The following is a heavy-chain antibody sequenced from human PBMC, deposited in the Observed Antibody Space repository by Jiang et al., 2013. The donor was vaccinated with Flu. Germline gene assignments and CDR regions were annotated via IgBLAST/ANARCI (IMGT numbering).Heavy chain of an antibody. Sequence: LLKPSETLSLTCAVYGGSFSGYYWSWIRQPPGKGLEWIGEINHSGSTNYNPSLKSRVTISVDTSKNQFSLKLSSVTAADTAVYYCARNRRPYSSGWYWEYWYFDLWGRGTLVTVSS. CDR3: ARNRRPYSSGWYWEYWYFDL. CDR1: GGSFSGYY. CDR2: INHSGST. V-gene: IGHV4-34*01. D-gene: IGHD6-19*01. J-gene: IGHJ2*01.